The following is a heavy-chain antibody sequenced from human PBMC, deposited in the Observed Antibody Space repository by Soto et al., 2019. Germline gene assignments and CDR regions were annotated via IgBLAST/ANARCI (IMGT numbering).Heavy chain of an antibody. CDR1: GYTFTNYA. D-gene: IGHD6-19*01. V-gene: IGHV1-3*01. CDR2: INAGNGNT. CDR3: ARDTGTVAYNYYYGMDV. Sequence: ASVKVSCKAAGYTFTNYAMHWVRQAPGQRLEWMGWINAGNGNTKHSQKFQGRVTITRDTSASTAYMELSSLRSEDTAVYYCARDTGTVAYNYYYGMDVWGQGTTVTVSS. J-gene: IGHJ6*02.